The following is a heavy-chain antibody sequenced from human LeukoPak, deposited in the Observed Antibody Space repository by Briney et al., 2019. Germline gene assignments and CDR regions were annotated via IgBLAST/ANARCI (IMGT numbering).Heavy chain of an antibody. D-gene: IGHD1-26*01. V-gene: IGHV3-21*01. CDR1: GFTFSSYS. CDR2: ISSSSSYI. Sequence: GGSLRLSCAASGFTFSSYSMNWVRQAPGKGLEWVSSISSSSSYIYYADSVKGRFTISRDNAKNSLYLQMSSLRAEDTAVYYCARRSGSYGDFDYWGQGTLVTVSS. J-gene: IGHJ4*02. CDR3: ARRSGSYGDFDY.